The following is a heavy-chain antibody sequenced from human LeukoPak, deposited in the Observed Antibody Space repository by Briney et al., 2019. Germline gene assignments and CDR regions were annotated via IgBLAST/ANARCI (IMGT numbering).Heavy chain of an antibody. CDR1: GFTFSSYW. Sequence: PGGSLRLSCAASGFTFSSYWMHWVRQAPGKGLVWVSRINSDGSSTSYADSVKGRFTISRDNAKNTLYLQMNSLRAEDTAVYYCARDCGGDCYPFHYYYYMDVWGKGTTVTISS. D-gene: IGHD2-21*02. J-gene: IGHJ6*03. V-gene: IGHV3-74*01. CDR3: ARDCGGDCYPFHYYYYMDV. CDR2: INSDGSST.